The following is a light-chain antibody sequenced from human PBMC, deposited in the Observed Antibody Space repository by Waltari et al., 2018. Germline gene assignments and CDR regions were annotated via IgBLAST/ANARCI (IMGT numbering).Light chain of an antibody. CDR3: QAWDSSTVV. V-gene: IGLV3-1*01. CDR1: KLGDKY. Sequence: SYELTQPPSVSVSPGQTASITCSGDKLGDKYACWYQQKPGQSPVVGIYQDSKRPSGSPERFSGSNSGNTATLTISGTQAMDEADYYCQAWDSSTVVFGGGTKLTVL. J-gene: IGLJ2*01. CDR2: QDS.